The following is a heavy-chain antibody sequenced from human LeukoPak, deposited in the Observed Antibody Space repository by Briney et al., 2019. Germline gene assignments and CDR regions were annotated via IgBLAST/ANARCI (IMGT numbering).Heavy chain of an antibody. D-gene: IGHD4-17*01. Sequence: KPSETLSLTCTVSGGSISSYYWSWIRQPPGKGLEWIGYIYYSGSTNYNPSLKSRVTISVDTSKNQFSLKLSSVTAADTAVYYCARHHYGDYRDFDYWGQGTLVTVSS. J-gene: IGHJ4*02. CDR3: ARHHYGDYRDFDY. CDR2: IYYSGST. CDR1: GGSISSYY. V-gene: IGHV4-59*08.